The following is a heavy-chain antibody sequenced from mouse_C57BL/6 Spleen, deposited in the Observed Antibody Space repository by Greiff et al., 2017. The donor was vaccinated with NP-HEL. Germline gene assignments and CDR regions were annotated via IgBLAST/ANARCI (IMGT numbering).Heavy chain of an antibody. V-gene: IGHV1-82*01. J-gene: IGHJ4*01. CDR3: ARSGNYGNRYYAMDY. CDR1: GYAFSSSW. D-gene: IGHD2-1*01. CDR2: IYPGDGDT. Sequence: VQGVESGPELVKPGASVKISCKASGYAFSSSWMNWVKQRPGKGLEWIGRIYPGDGDTNYNGKFKGKATLTADKSSSTAYMQLSSLTSEDSAVYFCARSGNYGNRYYAMDYWGQGTSVTVSS.